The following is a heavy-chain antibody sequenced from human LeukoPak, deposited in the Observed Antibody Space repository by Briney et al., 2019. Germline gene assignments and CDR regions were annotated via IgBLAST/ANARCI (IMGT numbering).Heavy chain of an antibody. D-gene: IGHD5-18*01. CDR1: GGSISSSSYY. Sequence: ASETLSLTCTVSGGSISSSSYYWGWIRQPPGKGLEWIGSIYYSGSTYYNPSLKSRVTISVDTSKNQFSLKLSSVTAADTAVYYCARETSTAMVVNYNYYMDVWGKGTTVTVSS. CDR3: ARETSTAMVVNYNYYMDV. J-gene: IGHJ6*03. CDR2: IYYSGST. V-gene: IGHV4-39*07.